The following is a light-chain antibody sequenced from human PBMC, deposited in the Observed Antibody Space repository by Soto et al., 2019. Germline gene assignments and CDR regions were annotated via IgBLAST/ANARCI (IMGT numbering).Light chain of an antibody. J-gene: IGLJ1*01. V-gene: IGLV2-8*01. Sequence: QSALTQPASVSDSPGQSITISCTGTSSDVGGYNHVSWYQQHPGKAPKLMIYEVNKRPSGVPDRFSGSKSGNTASLTVSGLQAEDEADYYCSSYAGSSNVFGTGTKLTVL. CDR3: SSYAGSSNV. CDR2: EVN. CDR1: SSDVGGYNH.